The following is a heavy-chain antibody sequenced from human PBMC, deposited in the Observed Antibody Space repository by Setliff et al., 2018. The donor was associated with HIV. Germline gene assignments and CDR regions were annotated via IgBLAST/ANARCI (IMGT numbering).Heavy chain of an antibody. CDR1: GYSFTNYW. D-gene: IGHD3-3*01. V-gene: IGHV5-51*01. CDR2: IYPGDSDT. CDR3: ARHIRQLEFLEWLSPHYYHYYYMDV. Sequence: GESLKISCKGSGYSFTNYWIAWVRQMPGRGLEWMGIIYPGDSDTRYSPSFQGQVTISADKSISTAYLQWSSLKASDTAMYYCARHIRQLEFLEWLSPHYYHYYYMDVWGQGTTVTVSS. J-gene: IGHJ6*03.